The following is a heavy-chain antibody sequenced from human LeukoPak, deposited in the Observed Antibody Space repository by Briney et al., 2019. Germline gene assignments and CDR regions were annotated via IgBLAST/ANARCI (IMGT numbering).Heavy chain of an antibody. V-gene: IGHV3-30-3*01. J-gene: IGHJ4*02. CDR1: GLTFSSYA. Sequence: GSSLTLSCAASGLTFSSYAMHWVRQAPGNGLESVAVISYDGSNKYYADSVKGRFTISRDNSKNTLYLQMNSVGAEDTAVYYCARDQDGSGSYYRSGHHYWGQGTLVTVYS. D-gene: IGHD3-10*01. CDR2: ISYDGSNK. CDR3: ARDQDGSGSYYRSGHHY.